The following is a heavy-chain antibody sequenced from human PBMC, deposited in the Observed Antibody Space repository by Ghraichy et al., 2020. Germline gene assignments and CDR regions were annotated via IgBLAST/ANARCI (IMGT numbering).Heavy chain of an antibody. CDR1: GFTFSSYS. J-gene: IGHJ6*02. CDR2: ISSSSSYI. Sequence: GGSLRLSCAASGFTFSSYSMNWVRQAPWKGLEWVSSISSSSSYIYYADSVKGRFTISRDNAKNSLYLQMNSLRAEDTAVYYCAREGVTGTTGYYYYGMDVWGQGTTVTVSS. V-gene: IGHV3-21*01. CDR3: AREGVTGTTGYYYYGMDV. D-gene: IGHD1-7*01.